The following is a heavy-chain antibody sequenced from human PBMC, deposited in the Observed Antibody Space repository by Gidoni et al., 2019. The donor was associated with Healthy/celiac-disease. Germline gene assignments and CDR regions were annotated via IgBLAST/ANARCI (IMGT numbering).Heavy chain of an antibody. CDR1: GYTFTSYG. CDR2: ISAYNGNT. D-gene: IGHD2-15*01. Sequence: QVQLVQSGAEVKKPGASVKVSCKASGYTFTSYGISWVRQAPGQGLEWMGWISAYNGNTNYAQKLQGRVTMTTDTSTSTAYMELRSLRSDDTAVYYCARVIEDIVVVVAAASPYYFDYWGQGTLVTVSS. J-gene: IGHJ4*02. CDR3: ARVIEDIVVVVAAASPYYFDY. V-gene: IGHV1-18*04.